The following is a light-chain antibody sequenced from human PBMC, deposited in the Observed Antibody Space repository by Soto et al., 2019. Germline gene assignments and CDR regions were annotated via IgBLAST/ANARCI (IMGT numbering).Light chain of an antibody. V-gene: IGKV1-27*01. CDR1: QGISTY. J-gene: IGKJ1*01. CDR2: GAS. Sequence: DIQMTQSPSSLSASVGVRVTITCRASQGISTYLAWYQQKPGKVPYLLIYGASTLQSGVPSRFSGSGSGTDFSLTISSLQPEDVATYYCQKYNSAPWTFGQGTKVEIK. CDR3: QKYNSAPWT.